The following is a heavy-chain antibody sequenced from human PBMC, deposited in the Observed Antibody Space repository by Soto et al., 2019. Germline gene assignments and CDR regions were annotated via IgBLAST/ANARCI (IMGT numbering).Heavy chain of an antibody. CDR1: GYTFTDYW. V-gene: IGHV5-51*01. Sequence: PGESLKISCKGSGYTFTDYWIGWVRQLPGKGLEWMGIIYPGDSDTRYSPSFQGHVTITVDTSKNQFSLKLSSVTAADTAVYYCARGSWTRGYYYYYGMGVWGQGTTVTVSS. J-gene: IGHJ6*02. CDR3: ARGSWTRGYYYYYGMGV. CDR2: IYPGDSDT. D-gene: IGHD1-1*01.